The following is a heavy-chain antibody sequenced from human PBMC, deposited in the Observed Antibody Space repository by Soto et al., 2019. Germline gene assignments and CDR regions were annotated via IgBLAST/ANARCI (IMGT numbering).Heavy chain of an antibody. Sequence: QVQLQESGPGLVKPSETLSLTCTVSGGSVSSGSYYWSWIRQPPGKGLEWIGYIYYSGSTNYNPXXKNRGTISVDXXKXQXPLKLSSVTAADAAVYYCARDRIDSGFDSRGRGMDVWGQGTTVTVSS. V-gene: IGHV4-61*01. CDR1: GGSVSSGSYY. J-gene: IGHJ6*02. D-gene: IGHD5-12*01. CDR2: IYYSGST. CDR3: ARDRIDSGFDSRGRGMDV.